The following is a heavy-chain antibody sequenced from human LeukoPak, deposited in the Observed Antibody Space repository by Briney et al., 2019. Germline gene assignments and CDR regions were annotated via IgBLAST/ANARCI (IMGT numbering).Heavy chain of an antibody. V-gene: IGHV1-69*06. CDR1: RDTFSNYA. CDR2: IIPIFDTT. J-gene: IGHJ5*02. Sequence: SVKVSCKTSRDTFSNYAINWVRQAPGQRPEWMGKIIPIFDTTNYAQKFQGRVSITADKSTNTTYMELSSLTSEDTAVYYCTRAGIPGYCSGASCSNWFDPWGQGTLVTVSS. D-gene: IGHD2-15*01. CDR3: TRAGIPGYCSGASCSNWFDP.